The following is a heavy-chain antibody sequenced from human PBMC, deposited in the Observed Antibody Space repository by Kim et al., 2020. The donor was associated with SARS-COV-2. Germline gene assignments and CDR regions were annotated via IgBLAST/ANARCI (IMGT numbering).Heavy chain of an antibody. J-gene: IGHJ4*02. Sequence: SGKTGYAQKFQGRVTMTRSTSISTAYMELSSLRSEDTAIYYCARPGGGIYWGQGTLVTVSS. V-gene: IGHV1-8*01. CDR3: ARPGGGIY. CDR2: SGKT.